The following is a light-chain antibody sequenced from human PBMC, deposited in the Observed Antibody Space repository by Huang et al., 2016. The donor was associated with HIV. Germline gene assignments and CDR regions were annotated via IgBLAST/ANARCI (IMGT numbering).Light chain of an antibody. CDR1: QSLLHINGYNS. CDR2: LAS. Sequence: DIVMTQSPFSLPVTPGEPASISCRSSQSLLHINGYNSLHWYLQKPGQSPQHLIYLASNRASGVPDRFSGSASGTDFTLKISAVEAEDVGVYYCMQALQTPFTFGGGTKVEIK. J-gene: IGKJ4*01. V-gene: IGKV2-28*01. CDR3: MQALQTPFT.